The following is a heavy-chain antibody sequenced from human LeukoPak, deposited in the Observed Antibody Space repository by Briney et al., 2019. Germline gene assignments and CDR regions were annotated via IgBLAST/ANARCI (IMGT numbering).Heavy chain of an antibody. CDR1: GVTFRSYW. V-gene: IGHV3-7*01. CDR3: ARETVGVGWYDSSGMVVD. Sequence: PGGSLRLSCAASGVTFRSYWMCWVREAPGKGLGWVSHIKQDGSEKYYADSVRGRFTISRDNAKNSLYMQRNILRGEDRAVYYCARETVGVGWYDSSGMVVDWGQGTLVIVSS. D-gene: IGHD3-22*01. J-gene: IGHJ4*02. CDR2: IKQDGSEK.